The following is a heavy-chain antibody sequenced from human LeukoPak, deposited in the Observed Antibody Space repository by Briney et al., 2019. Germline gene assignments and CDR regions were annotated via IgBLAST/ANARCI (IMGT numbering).Heavy chain of an antibody. Sequence: DPGGSLRLSCAASGFTFSDYYMSWIRQAPGKGLEWVSYISSSGSTIYYGDSVKGRFTISRDNAKNSLYLQMNSLRAEDTAVYYCARVVSSGWGRAFGYWGQGTLVTVSS. J-gene: IGHJ4*02. CDR2: ISSSGSTI. CDR3: ARVVSSGWGRAFGY. CDR1: GFTFSDYY. V-gene: IGHV3-11*01. D-gene: IGHD6-19*01.